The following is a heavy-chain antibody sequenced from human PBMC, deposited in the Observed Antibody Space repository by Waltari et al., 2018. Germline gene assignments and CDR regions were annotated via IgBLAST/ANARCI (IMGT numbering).Heavy chain of an antibody. V-gene: IGHV4-34*01. CDR3: ASILVGSEDY. CDR2: INHSGST. Sequence: QVQLQQWGAGLLKPSETLSLTCAVYGGSFSGYYWSWIRQPPWKGLEWIGEINHSGSTNFNPSLKSRVTISVDTSKNQFSLKLSSVTAADTAVYYCASILVGSEDYWGQGTMVTVSS. D-gene: IGHD1-26*01. CDR1: GGSFSGYY. J-gene: IGHJ3*01.